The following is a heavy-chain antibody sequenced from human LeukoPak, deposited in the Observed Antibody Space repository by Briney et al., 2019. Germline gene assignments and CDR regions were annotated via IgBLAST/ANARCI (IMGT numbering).Heavy chain of an antibody. D-gene: IGHD3-3*01. J-gene: IGHJ5*02. V-gene: IGHV4-4*02. Sequence: SGTLSLTCTVSGGSISSDNWWTWVRQPPGKGLGWIAEIFYGGSTNYNPSLKSRVTISIDKSKNQFSLDLSSVTAADTAVYYCARGLNYDLNPWGQGTLVTVSS. CDR2: IFYGGST. CDR1: GGSISSDNW. CDR3: ARGLNYDLNP.